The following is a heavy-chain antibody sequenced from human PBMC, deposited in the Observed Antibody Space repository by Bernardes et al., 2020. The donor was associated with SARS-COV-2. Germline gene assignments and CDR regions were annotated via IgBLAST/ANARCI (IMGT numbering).Heavy chain of an antibody. CDR2: IYPGDSDT. Sequence: GESLKISCKGSGYSFTSYWIGWVRQMPGKGLEWMGIIYPGDSDTRYSPSFQGQVTISADKSISTAYLQWSSLKASDTAMYYCARQEGDNWNDGSWFDPWGQGTLVTVSS. V-gene: IGHV5-51*01. J-gene: IGHJ5*02. D-gene: IGHD1-20*01. CDR3: ARQEGDNWNDGSWFDP. CDR1: GYSFTSYW.